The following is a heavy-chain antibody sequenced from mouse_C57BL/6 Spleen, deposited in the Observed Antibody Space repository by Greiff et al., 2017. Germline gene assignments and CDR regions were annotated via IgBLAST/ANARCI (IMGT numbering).Heavy chain of an antibody. CDR2: IYPGNSDT. V-gene: IGHV1-5*01. CDR1: GYTFTSYW. D-gene: IGHD2-4*01. Sequence: EVQLQQSGTVLARPGASVKMSCKASGYTFTSYWLHWVKQRPGQGLEWIGAIYPGNSDTRYNQKFKGKAKLTAVTSASTAYMELSSLTNEDSAVNYCSRRPYDYEDYFDYWGQGTTLTVSS. J-gene: IGHJ2*01. CDR3: SRRPYDYEDYFDY.